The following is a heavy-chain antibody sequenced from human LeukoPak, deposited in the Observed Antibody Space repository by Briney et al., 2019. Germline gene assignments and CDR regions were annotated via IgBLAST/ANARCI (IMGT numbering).Heavy chain of an antibody. CDR3: ARYYCGGDCYSGYFDY. CDR2: IYYSGST. D-gene: IGHD2-21*02. V-gene: IGHV4-59*04. J-gene: IGHJ4*02. Sequence: SETLSLTCTVSGGSISNYYWSWVRQPPGKGLEWIGNIYYSGSTYYYPSLKSRVTISVDTSKMQFSLRLCSVTAADTAVYYCARYYCGGDCYSGYFDYWGQGTLVTVSS. CDR1: GGSISNYY.